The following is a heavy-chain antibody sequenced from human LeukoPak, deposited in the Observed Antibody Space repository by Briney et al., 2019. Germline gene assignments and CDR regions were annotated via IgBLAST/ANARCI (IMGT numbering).Heavy chain of an antibody. Sequence: PGGSLRFSSAASGLTSRNYWMSWVRQAAEKVLEWVANIKEDGSERYYVDSVKGRFTTSRDNAKNSLYLQMKSLRAEDTGVYYCARLNWKPPYYYYGMDVWGQGTTVTVSS. J-gene: IGHJ6*02. D-gene: IGHD1-20*01. CDR2: IKEDGSER. CDR1: GLTSRNYW. V-gene: IGHV3-7*05. CDR3: ARLNWKPPYYYYGMDV.